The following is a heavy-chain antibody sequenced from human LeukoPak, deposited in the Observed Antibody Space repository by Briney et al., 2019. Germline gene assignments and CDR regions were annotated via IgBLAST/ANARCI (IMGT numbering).Heavy chain of an antibody. V-gene: IGHV4-59*12. CDR2: IYYSGST. D-gene: IGHD3-22*01. Sequence: SETLSLTCTVSGGSISSYYWSWIRQPPGKGLEWIGYIYYSGSTNYNPSLKSRVTISVDTSKNQFSLKLSSVTAADTAVYYCARVGDYYDSSGHAPYYFDYWGQGTLVTVSS. CDR3: ARVGDYYDSSGHAPYYFDY. CDR1: GGSISSYY. J-gene: IGHJ4*02.